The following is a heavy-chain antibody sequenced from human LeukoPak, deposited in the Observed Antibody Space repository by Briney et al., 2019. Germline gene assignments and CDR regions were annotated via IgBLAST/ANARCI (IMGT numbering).Heavy chain of an antibody. CDR2: IYYSGST. CDR1: GGSISSYY. CDR3: ARTDDYVWGSYRYSAFDI. Sequence: PSETLSLTCTVSGGSISSYYWSWIRQPPGKGLEWIGYIYYSGSTNYNPSLKSRVTISVDTSKNQFSLKLSSVTAADTAVYYCARTDDYVWGSYRYSAFDIWGQGTMVTVCS. D-gene: IGHD3-16*02. V-gene: IGHV4-59*08. J-gene: IGHJ3*02.